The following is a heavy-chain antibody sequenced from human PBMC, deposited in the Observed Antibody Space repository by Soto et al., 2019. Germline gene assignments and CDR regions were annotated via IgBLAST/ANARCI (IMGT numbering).Heavy chain of an antibody. CDR3: ATLSFIAAAGTFYYYYGMDV. D-gene: IGHD6-13*01. V-gene: IGHV1-69*12. CDR2: IIPIFGTA. CDR1: GVTFSSYA. J-gene: IGHJ6*02. Sequence: QVQLVQSGAEVKKPGSSVKISCKASGVTFSSYAISWVRQAPGQGLEWMGGIIPIFGTANYAQKFQGRVTMTADESTSTAYMELSSLRSDDTAVYYCATLSFIAAAGTFYYYYGMDVLVQGTTVTVSS.